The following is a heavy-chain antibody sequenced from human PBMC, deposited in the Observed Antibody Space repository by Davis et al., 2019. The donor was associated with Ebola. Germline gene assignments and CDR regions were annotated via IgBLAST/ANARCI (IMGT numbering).Heavy chain of an antibody. CDR1: GFTFGSYG. J-gene: IGHJ4*02. D-gene: IGHD3-22*01. V-gene: IGHV3-30*02. CDR3: AKDSPHDSSGYYPDY. CDR2: IRYDGSDA. Sequence: GGSLRLSCAASGFTFGSYGMYWVRQAPGKGLEWVTFIRYDGSDAYYADSVKGRFTISRDTSKNTVYLQMNSLGVEDTAVYYCAKDSPHDSSGYYPDYWGQGTLVTVSS.